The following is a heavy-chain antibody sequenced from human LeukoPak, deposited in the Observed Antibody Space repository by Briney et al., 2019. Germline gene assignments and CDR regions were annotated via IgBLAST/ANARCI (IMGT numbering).Heavy chain of an antibody. CDR1: GDSTSSYY. CDR2: IYNSGST. CDR3: ARGFSWAFGP. Sequence: SETLSLTCTVSGDSTSSYYWSWIRQPPGKGLEWIGCIYNSGSTYYNPSLKSRVTISLEKSTNHVSLKLNSVTAADTAVYFCARGFSWAFGPWGQGTLVTVSS. J-gene: IGHJ5*02. D-gene: IGHD6-13*01. V-gene: IGHV4-59*12.